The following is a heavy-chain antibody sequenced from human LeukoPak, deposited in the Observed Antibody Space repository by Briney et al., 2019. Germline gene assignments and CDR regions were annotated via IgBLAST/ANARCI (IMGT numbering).Heavy chain of an antibody. J-gene: IGHJ4*02. Sequence: PGGSLRLSCAASGFTFSNYWMTWVRQAPGKGLEWVATIKQDGSEKYYVDSVKGRFTISRDNAKNSLYLQMNSLTGEDTAVYYCARSLAVAAYFDGWGQGTLVTVSS. CDR2: IKQDGSEK. CDR3: ARSLAVAAYFDG. V-gene: IGHV3-7*02. CDR1: GFTFSNYW. D-gene: IGHD6-19*01.